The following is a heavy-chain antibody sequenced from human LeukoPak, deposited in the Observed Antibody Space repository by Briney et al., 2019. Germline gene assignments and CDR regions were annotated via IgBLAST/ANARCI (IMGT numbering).Heavy chain of an antibody. CDR3: ARDPPSSSLYDSGGYPEA. CDR2: IWYDGSNK. CDR1: GFTFSSYG. V-gene: IGHV3-33*01. D-gene: IGHD3-22*01. J-gene: IGHJ5*02. Sequence: GGSLRLSCAASGFTFSSYGMHWVGQAPGKGLERVAVIWYDGSNKYYADSVKGRFTISRDNSKNTLYLQMNSLRAEDTAVYYCARDPPSSSLYDSGGYPEAWGQGTLVTVSS.